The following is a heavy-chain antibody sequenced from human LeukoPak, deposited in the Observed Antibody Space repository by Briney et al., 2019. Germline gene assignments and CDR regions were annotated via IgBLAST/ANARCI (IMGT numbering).Heavy chain of an antibody. CDR3: ARDLLYGDYGAFDI. CDR1: GSTFTSYY. Sequence: ASVKVSCKASGSTFTSYYMHWVRQAPGQGLEWMGWISAYNGNTNYAQKLQGRVTMTTDTSTSTAYMELRSLRSDDTAVYYCARDLLYGDYGAFDIWGQGTMVTDSS. V-gene: IGHV1-18*04. CDR2: ISAYNGNT. D-gene: IGHD4-17*01. J-gene: IGHJ3*02.